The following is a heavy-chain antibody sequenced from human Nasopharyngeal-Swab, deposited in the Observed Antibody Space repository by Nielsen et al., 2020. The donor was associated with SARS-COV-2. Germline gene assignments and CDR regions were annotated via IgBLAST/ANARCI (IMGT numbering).Heavy chain of an antibody. CDR3: ARSQYCSGGSCYSGNWFDP. J-gene: IGHJ5*02. V-gene: IGHV1-18*01. D-gene: IGHD2-15*01. Sequence: WVRQAPGQGLEWMGWISAYNGHTNYAQKLQGRVTMTTDTSTSTAYMELRSLRSDDTAVYYCARSQYCSGGSCYSGNWFDPWGQGTLVTVSS. CDR2: ISAYNGHT.